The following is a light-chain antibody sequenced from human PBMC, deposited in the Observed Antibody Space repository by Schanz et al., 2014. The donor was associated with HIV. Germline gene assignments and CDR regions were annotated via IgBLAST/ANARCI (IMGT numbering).Light chain of an antibody. CDR2: AVS. CDR3: AAWDDSLNGVV. Sequence: QSALTQPPSASGSPGQSVTISCTGTSSDVGTYNYVSWYQQHPGKAPRLVIFAVSERPSGVPDRFSGSKSGTSASLAISGLQSEDEADYYCAAWDDSLNGVVFGGGTKLTVL. V-gene: IGLV2-8*01. J-gene: IGLJ2*01. CDR1: SSDVGTYNY.